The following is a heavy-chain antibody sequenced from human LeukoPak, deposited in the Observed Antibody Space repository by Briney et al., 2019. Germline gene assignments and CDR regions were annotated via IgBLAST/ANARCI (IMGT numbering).Heavy chain of an antibody. CDR3: ARDTIMLSAFDI. V-gene: IGHV3-21*01. J-gene: IGHJ3*02. CDR2: ISSSSSYI. Sequence: GGFLRLSCAASGFTFSSYSMNWVRQAPGKGLEWVSSISSSSSYIYYADSVKGRFTISRDNAKNSLYLQMNSLRAEDTAVYYCARDTIMLSAFDIWGQGTMVTVSS. D-gene: IGHD3-16*02. CDR1: GFTFSSYS.